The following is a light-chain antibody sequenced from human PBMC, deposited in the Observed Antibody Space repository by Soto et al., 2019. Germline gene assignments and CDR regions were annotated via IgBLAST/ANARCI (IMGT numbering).Light chain of an antibody. J-gene: IGLJ3*02. V-gene: IGLV1-51*01. CDR1: SSNIGDNS. CDR3: ATWDSALSAGV. CDR2: DNN. Sequence: QSVLTQPPSMSAAPGQMVAISFSGTSSNIGDNSVSWYQHFPGTAPKVLIYDNNRRPSGIPDRFSGSKSGTSATLTIIGLHTGDEADYYCATWDSALSAGVFGGGTQLTVL.